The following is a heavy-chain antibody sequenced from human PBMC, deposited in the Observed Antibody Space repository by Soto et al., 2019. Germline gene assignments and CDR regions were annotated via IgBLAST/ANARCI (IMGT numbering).Heavy chain of an antibody. CDR2: IIPMFGTA. CDR1: GDTFHRHA. D-gene: IGHD5-12*01. Sequence: QVQLVQSGAEVKKPGSSVKVSCKGSGDTFHRHALSWVRQAPGQGLEWMGGIIPMFGTANYAQKFQGRVTITADTSTRTAYMELSRLRFEDTAFYYCAVIGYDLDYWGQGTLVAVSS. V-gene: IGHV1-69*06. CDR3: AVIGYDLDY. J-gene: IGHJ4*02.